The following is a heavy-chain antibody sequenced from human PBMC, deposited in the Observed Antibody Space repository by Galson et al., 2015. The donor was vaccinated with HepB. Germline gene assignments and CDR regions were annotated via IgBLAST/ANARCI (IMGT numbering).Heavy chain of an antibody. J-gene: IGHJ4*02. V-gene: IGHV3-33*01. CDR3: ARDGGAASGTWYYFNF. Sequence: SLRLSCAASGFTFTNYGIHWVRQAPGAGLEWVAVIWCDGSKRSYAESVKRRFSTSRDDSKNTVTLQMKSLRAEDTAIYYCARDGGAASGTWYYFNFWGQGTLVSVSS. CDR2: IWCDGSKR. CDR1: GFTFTNYG. D-gene: IGHD6-13*01.